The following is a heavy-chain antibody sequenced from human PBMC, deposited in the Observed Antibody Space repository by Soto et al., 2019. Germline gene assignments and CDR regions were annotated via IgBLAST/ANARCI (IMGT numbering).Heavy chain of an antibody. D-gene: IGHD1-7*01. J-gene: IGHJ6*02. CDR1: GFTFSSYA. CDR2: ISGSGGST. Sequence: HPVGSLRLSCAASGFTFSSYAMSWVRQAPGKGLEWVSAISGSGGSTYYADSVKGRFTISRDNSKNTLYLQMNSLRAEDTAVYYCAKDHLQGGFSGTTTYYYYGMDVWGQGTTVTVSS. V-gene: IGHV3-23*01. CDR3: AKDHLQGGFSGTTTYYYYGMDV.